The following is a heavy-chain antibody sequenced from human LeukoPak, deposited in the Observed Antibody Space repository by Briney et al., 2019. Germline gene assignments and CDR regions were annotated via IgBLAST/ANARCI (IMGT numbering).Heavy chain of an antibody. D-gene: IGHD1-26*01. CDR2: IYSGGGT. Sequence: GGSLRLSCEASGFTVSSNYMSWVRQAPGKGLEWVSVIYSGGGTYYADSVKGRFSISRDSSENTLYLQMNSLRAEDTAVYYCARISGSYSRFVDYWGQGTLVTVSS. CDR3: ARISGSYSRFVDY. CDR1: GFTVSSNY. J-gene: IGHJ4*02. V-gene: IGHV3-53*01.